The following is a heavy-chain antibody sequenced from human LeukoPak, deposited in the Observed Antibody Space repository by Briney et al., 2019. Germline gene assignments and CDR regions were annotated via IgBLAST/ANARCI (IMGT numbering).Heavy chain of an antibody. D-gene: IGHD6-13*01. Sequence: GESLRLSCGASGFTFSSYVMTWVRQAPGKGLEWVSGITGSGGDTYHADSVRGRFTTSRDNSKSTLYLQMNSLRAEDTALYYCAKGSASSRPYYFDYWGQGILVTVSS. V-gene: IGHV3-23*01. J-gene: IGHJ4*02. CDR2: ITGSGGDT. CDR3: AKGSASSRPYYFDY. CDR1: GFTFSSYV.